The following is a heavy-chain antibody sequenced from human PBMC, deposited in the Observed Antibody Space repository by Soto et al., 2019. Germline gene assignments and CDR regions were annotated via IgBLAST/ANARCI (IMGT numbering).Heavy chain of an antibody. Sequence: EVQLVESGGGLVKPGGSLRLSCAASGFTFSNAWMNWVRQAPGKGLEWVGRIKSKTDGGTTDYAAPVKGRFTISRDDSNNTQYLQMNSLKAEDTAVYYCSTDKGGYRSSHPYYYYYGMDVWGQGSTVPVFS. CDR3: STDKGGYRSSHPYYYYYGMDV. D-gene: IGHD6-6*01. CDR2: IKSKTDGGTT. CDR1: GFTFSNAW. J-gene: IGHJ6*02. V-gene: IGHV3-15*07.